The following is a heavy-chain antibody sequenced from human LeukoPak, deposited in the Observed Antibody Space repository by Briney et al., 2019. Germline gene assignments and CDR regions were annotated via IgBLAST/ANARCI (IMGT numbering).Heavy chain of an antibody. D-gene: IGHD5/OR15-5a*01. Sequence: GGSLRLSCAASGFTVNTYDMHWVRHAPGQGPEWIAYFGISGTIYYADSVRGRFTLSRDNARNSLFLQMNSLRIDDTAIYYCAGYGFYPYWGQGTPVTVSS. CDR3: AGYGFYPY. J-gene: IGHJ4*02. CDR1: GFTVNTYD. V-gene: IGHV3-48*01. CDR2: FGISGTI.